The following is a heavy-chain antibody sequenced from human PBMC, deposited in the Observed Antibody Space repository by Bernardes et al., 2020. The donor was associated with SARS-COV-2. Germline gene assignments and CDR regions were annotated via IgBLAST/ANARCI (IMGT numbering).Heavy chain of an antibody. Sequence: SLFLSCVASGFTFGGHWMHWVRQAPGQGLVWISRLDNDGSSTTYEDSVKGRFTVSRDNAKNTLYLQMNSLRAEETGVYYCAREQSSPYYFDRWGKRTLVTVFS. D-gene: IGHD2-2*01. V-gene: IGHV3-74*03. CDR2: LDNDGSST. CDR1: GFTFGGHW. CDR3: AREQSSPYYFDR. J-gene: IGHJ4*02.